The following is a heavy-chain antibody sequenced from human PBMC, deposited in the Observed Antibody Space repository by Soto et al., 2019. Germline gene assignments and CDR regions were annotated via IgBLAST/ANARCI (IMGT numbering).Heavy chain of an antibody. V-gene: IGHV4-4*07. J-gene: IGHJ4*02. D-gene: IGHD4-17*01. CDR1: CDSFSPYY. Sequence: SETLSLTCTFSCDSFSPYYWSLIRQPAGKGLEWIGRMYTIGSTTYNPSLKSRITMSVDTSKNQFSLKLSSVTAADTAVYYCVRDNGDYFDYWAQGTLVTVSS. CDR3: VRDNGDYFDY. CDR2: MYTIGST.